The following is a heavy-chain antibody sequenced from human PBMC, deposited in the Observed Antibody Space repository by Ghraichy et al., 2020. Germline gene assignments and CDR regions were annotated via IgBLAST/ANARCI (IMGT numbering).Heavy chain of an antibody. CDR1: DGSIINYY. D-gene: IGHD1-26*01. CDR3: ARQIYELVGATRFDS. V-gene: IGHV4-59*01. CDR2: IYSSGST. J-gene: IGHJ4*02. Sequence: SETLSLTCTVSDGSIINYYWSWIRQPPGKGLEWIGYIYSSGSTNYNPSLESRVTISVDTSKNPFSLKLTSVTAADTAVYYCARQIYELVGATRFDSWGQGALVTVSS.